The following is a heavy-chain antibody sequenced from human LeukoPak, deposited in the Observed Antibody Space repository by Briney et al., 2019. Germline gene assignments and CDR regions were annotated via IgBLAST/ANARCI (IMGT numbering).Heavy chain of an antibody. CDR1: GFTFSSYA. D-gene: IGHD6-19*01. CDR2: ISGSGGST. Sequence: GGSLRLSCAASGFTFSSYAMSWVRQAPGKGLEWVSAISGSGGSTYYADSVKGRFTISRDNSKNTLYLQMNSLRAEDTAVYYCAKELSSSGWYKSSLFYFDYWGQETLVTVSS. CDR3: AKELSSSGWYKSSLFYFDY. J-gene: IGHJ4*02. V-gene: IGHV3-23*01.